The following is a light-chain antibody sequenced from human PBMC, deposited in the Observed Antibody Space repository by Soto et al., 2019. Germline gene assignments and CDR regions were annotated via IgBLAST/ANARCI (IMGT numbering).Light chain of an antibody. CDR1: QSVSSSY. CDR3: QQYGSSPIT. CDR2: GAS. V-gene: IGKV3-20*01. J-gene: IGKJ5*01. Sequence: ELVLTQAPGTLSLSPGERATLSCRASQSVSSSYFAWYQQTAGQAPRLLIYGASSRATGIPDRFSGSGYGTDFTLTISRLEPEDFAVYYCQQYGSSPITFGQGTRLEIK.